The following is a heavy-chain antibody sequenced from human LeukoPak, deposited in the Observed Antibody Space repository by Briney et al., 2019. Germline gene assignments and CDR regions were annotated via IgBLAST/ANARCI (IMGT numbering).Heavy chain of an antibody. Sequence: GGSLRLSCEGSGFTFSGYEMSWVRQAPGRGLEWVSYISHSSTTIYYADSVKGRFTTSRDNAKNSLHLQMSSLRAEDTAVYYCARRAGAYSHPYDYWGQGTLVTVSS. D-gene: IGHD4/OR15-4a*01. V-gene: IGHV3-48*03. CDR1: GFTFSGYE. CDR2: ISHSSTTI. J-gene: IGHJ4*02. CDR3: ARRAGAYSHPYDY.